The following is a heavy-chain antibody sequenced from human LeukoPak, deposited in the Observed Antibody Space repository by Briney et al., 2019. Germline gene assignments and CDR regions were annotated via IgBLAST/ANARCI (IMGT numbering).Heavy chain of an antibody. D-gene: IGHD3-16*01. J-gene: IGHJ4*02. Sequence: GGSLRLSCEASGFTLSTYWMNWVRQVPGKGLGWVADINPDGSGKRYVGSVKGRFTIARDNADNSLSLQMNSLRAEDTAVYYCASWGAGGNSWGQGTLVTVSS. CDR1: GFTLSTYW. CDR3: ASWGAGGNS. V-gene: IGHV3-7*01. CDR2: INPDGSGK.